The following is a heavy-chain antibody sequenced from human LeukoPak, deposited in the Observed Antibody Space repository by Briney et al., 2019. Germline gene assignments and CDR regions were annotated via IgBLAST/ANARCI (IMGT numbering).Heavy chain of an antibody. D-gene: IGHD3-22*01. V-gene: IGHV1-69*04. CDR3: ARAPANYYDSSGYGWFDY. Sequence: ASVKVSCKASGGTFSSYAISWVRQAPGQGLEWMGRIIPILGIANYAQKFQGRVTITADKSTSTAYMELSSLRSEDTAVYYCARAPANYYDSSGYGWFDYWGQGTLVTVSS. J-gene: IGHJ4*02. CDR2: IIPILGIA. CDR1: GGTFSSYA.